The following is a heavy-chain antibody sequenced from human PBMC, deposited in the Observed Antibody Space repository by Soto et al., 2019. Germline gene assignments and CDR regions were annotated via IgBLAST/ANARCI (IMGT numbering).Heavy chain of an antibody. D-gene: IGHD4-4*01. Sequence: GASVKVSCKASGFTFTSSAMQWVRQARGQRLEWIGWIVVGSGNTNYAQKFQERVTITRDMSTSTAYMELSSLRSEDTAVYYCAATSKQAPSYYFDYWGQGTLVTVSS. CDR1: GFTFTSSA. V-gene: IGHV1-58*02. J-gene: IGHJ4*02. CDR3: AATSKQAPSYYFDY. CDR2: IVVGSGNT.